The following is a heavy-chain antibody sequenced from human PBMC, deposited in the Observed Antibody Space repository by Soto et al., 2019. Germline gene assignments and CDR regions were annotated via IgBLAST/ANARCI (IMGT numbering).Heavy chain of an antibody. Sequence: TSETLSLTCDVSGDSIRSDKWWSWVRQSPGRGLEWIWEIHHRGTTNCNPSLKSRVTISVEKSKNQLSLEMTSLTAADTAIYYCARGGDWKFDFWGQGSLVTVSS. CDR2: IHHRGTT. J-gene: IGHJ4*02. CDR3: ARGGDWKFDF. CDR1: GDSIRSDKW. D-gene: IGHD2-21*02. V-gene: IGHV4-4*02.